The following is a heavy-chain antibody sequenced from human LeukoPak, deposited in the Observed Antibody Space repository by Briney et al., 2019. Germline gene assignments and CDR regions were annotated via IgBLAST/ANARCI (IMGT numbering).Heavy chain of an antibody. CDR2: ISYDGSNK. CDR1: GFTFSSYA. J-gene: IGHJ4*02. V-gene: IGHV3-30-3*01. D-gene: IGHD6-13*01. CDR3: ARGRIAAAALDY. Sequence: GGSLRLSCAASGFTFSSYAMHWVRQAPGKGLEWVAVISYDGSNKYYADSVKGRFTISRDNSKNTPYLQMNSLRAEDTAVYYCARGRIAAAALDYWGQGTLVTVSS.